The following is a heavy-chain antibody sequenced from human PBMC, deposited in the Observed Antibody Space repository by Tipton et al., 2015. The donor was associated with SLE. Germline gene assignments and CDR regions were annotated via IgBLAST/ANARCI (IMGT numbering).Heavy chain of an antibody. D-gene: IGHD2-2*02. J-gene: IGHJ1*01. CDR3: ARGFLYDGFQV. CDR2: IHYAGGT. V-gene: IGHV4-39*02. CDR1: GDSLSSNNYY. Sequence: TLSLTCSVSGDSLSSNNYYWGWIRQSPAQGLEWIGTIHYAGGTYYNPSLRSRLTISVDTSENHFSLNLNSVTAADTAVYYCARGFLYDGFQVWGQGTLVTVSS.